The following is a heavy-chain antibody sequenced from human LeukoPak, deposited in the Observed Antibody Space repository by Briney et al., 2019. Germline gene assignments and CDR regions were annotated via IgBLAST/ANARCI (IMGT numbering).Heavy chain of an antibody. CDR3: ARGARAATGYYYYYMDV. V-gene: IGHV3-53*01. CDR2: IYTGGST. J-gene: IGHJ6*03. D-gene: IGHD2-15*01. CDR1: GLTVISNH. Sequence: GGSLRLSCAASGLTVISNHMSWVRQAPGKGLEWVLVIYTGGSTDYADSVKGRFTISRDNSKNTPYLQMNSLRAEDTAVYYCARGARAATGYYYYYMDVWGKGTTVTVSS.